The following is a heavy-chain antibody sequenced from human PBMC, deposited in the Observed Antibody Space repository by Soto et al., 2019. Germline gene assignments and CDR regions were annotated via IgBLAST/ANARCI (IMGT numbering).Heavy chain of an antibody. CDR2: IIPIFGTA. J-gene: IGHJ5*02. V-gene: IGHV1-69*01. CDR1: GGTFSSYA. CDR3: ALFARIAVAGTAGWFDP. D-gene: IGHD6-19*01. Sequence: QVQLVQSGAEVKKPGPSVKVSCKASGGTFSSYAISWVRQAPGQGLEWMGGIIPIFGTANYAQKFQGRVTITADESTSTAYMELSSLRSEDTAVYYCALFARIAVAGTAGWFDPWGQGTLVTVSS.